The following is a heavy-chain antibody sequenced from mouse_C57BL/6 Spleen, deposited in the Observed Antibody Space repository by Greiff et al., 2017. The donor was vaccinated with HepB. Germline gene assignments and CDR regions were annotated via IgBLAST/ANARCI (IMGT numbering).Heavy chain of an antibody. Sequence: EVQLQQSGPELVKPGASVKISCKASGYSFTGYYMNWVKQSPEKSLEWIGEINPSTGGTTYNQKFKAKATLTVDKSSSTAYMQLKSLTSEDSAVYYCARYSDSNWFAYWGQGTLVTVSA. CDR3: ARYSDSNWFAY. D-gene: IGHD2-5*01. CDR1: GYSFTGYY. V-gene: IGHV1-42*01. CDR2: INPSTGGT. J-gene: IGHJ3*01.